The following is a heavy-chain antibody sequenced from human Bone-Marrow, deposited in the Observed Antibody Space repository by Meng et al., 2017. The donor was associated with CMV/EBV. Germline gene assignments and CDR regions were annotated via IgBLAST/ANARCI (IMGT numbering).Heavy chain of an antibody. Sequence: GESLKISCAASGFTFSSSWMHWVRQGPGKGLVWVSRITSDGSNTKYADSVKGRFTISRDNSKNTLYLQMNSLRAEDTAVYYCARTYDFWSGYYLYYYYYGMDVWGQGTTVTVSS. V-gene: IGHV3-74*03. CDR1: GFTFSSSW. CDR2: ITSDGSNT. CDR3: ARTYDFWSGYYLYYYYYGMDV. J-gene: IGHJ6*02. D-gene: IGHD3-3*01.